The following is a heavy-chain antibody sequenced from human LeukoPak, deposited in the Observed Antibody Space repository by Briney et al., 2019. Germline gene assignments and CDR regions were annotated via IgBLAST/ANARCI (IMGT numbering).Heavy chain of an antibody. Sequence: GGSLRLSCTASGFTFGDYVMSWFRQAPGKGVEWVGFIRSKAYGGTTEYAASVKGRFTISRDDSKSIAYLQMNSLKTVDTAVYYCTRNLDTAMADYWGQGTLVTVSS. V-gene: IGHV3-49*03. CDR3: TRNLDTAMADY. CDR2: IRSKAYGGTT. J-gene: IGHJ4*02. CDR1: GFTFGDYV. D-gene: IGHD5-18*01.